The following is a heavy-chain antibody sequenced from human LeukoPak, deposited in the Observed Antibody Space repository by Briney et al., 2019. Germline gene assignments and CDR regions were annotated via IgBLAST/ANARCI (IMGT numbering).Heavy chain of an antibody. CDR1: GFTFSGSA. J-gene: IGHJ1*01. V-gene: IGHV3-73*01. D-gene: IGHD3-22*01. Sequence: GGSLRLSRAASGFTFSGSAMHWVRQASGKGLEWVGRIRNKANNYATSYAASVKGRFTVSRDDSKNTAYLQMNSLQTEDTAVYYCTNYDSSGPAFQHWGQGTLVTVSS. CDR2: IRNKANNYAT. CDR3: TNYDSSGPAFQH.